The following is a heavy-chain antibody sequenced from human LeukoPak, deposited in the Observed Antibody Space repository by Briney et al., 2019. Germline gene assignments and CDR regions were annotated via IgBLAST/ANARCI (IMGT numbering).Heavy chain of an antibody. CDR2: ISSSSSYI. CDR3: ARSINYYYYGMDV. J-gene: IGHJ6*02. Sequence: GGSLRLSCAASGFTFSSYSMKWVRQAPGKGLEWVSSISSSSSYIYYADSVKGRFTISRDNAKNSLYLQMNSLRAEDTAVYYCARSINYYYYGMDVWGQGTTVTVSS. CDR1: GFTFSSYS. D-gene: IGHD3-9*01. V-gene: IGHV3-21*01.